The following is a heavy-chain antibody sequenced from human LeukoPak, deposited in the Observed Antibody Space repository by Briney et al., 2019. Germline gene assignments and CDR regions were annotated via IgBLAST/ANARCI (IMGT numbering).Heavy chain of an antibody. CDR2: LSTDGSSP. Sequence: GGSLRLSCAASGFTFSSYWMNWVRQAPGKGLVWVSSLSTDGSSPYYADSVKGRITISRDNAKNTLHLQMNSLRADDAAVYYCARASYSRAWTLFDYWGQGTLVTVSS. D-gene: IGHD6-19*01. CDR1: GFTFSSYW. J-gene: IGHJ4*02. CDR3: ARASYSRAWTLFDY. V-gene: IGHV3-74*01.